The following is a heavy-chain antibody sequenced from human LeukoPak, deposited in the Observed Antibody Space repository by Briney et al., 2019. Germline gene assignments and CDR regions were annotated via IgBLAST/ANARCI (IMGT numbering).Heavy chain of an antibody. D-gene: IGHD3-22*01. CDR3: AKATYYYDSSGRIGGYFDY. V-gene: IGHV3-23*01. J-gene: IGHJ4*02. Sequence: PGGSLRLSCAASGLTFSSYDMSWVRQAPGKGLEWVSGNSGSGGSTNHADSVKGRFTISRDNSKNTLYLQMNSLRAEDTAVYYCAKATYYYDSSGRIGGYFDYWGQGTLVTVSS. CDR2: NSGSGGST. CDR1: GLTFSSYD.